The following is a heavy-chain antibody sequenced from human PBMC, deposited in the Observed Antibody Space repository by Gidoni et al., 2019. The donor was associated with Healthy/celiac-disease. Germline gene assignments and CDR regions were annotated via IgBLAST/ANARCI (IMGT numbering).Heavy chain of an antibody. J-gene: IGHJ4*02. Sequence: QVQLQQWGAGLLKPSVTLSLTRAVYGGFFSGYYWIWLRQPPGKGLEWIGEINHSGSTNYNQSLKSRVTISVDTSKNQFSLKLSSVTAADTAVYYCARGGTSYSSSWSRSDYWGQGTLVTVSS. CDR2: INHSGST. CDR1: GGFFSGYY. D-gene: IGHD6-13*01. CDR3: ARGGTSYSSSWSRSDY. V-gene: IGHV4-34*01.